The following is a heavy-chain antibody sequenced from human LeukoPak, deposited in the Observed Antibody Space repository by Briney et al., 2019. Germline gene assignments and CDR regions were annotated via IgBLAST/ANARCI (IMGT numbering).Heavy chain of an antibody. V-gene: IGHV4-59*01. CDR1: GGSISSYY. D-gene: IGHD3-16*01. CDR3: AREFGDFAGMDV. CDR2: ISYGGSA. Sequence: SGTLSHTRTVSGGSISSYYWCCTRQSPGKGLEWIGYISYGGSATYNPSLKSRVTISVDTSKKQFSLKVSSVTAADTAVYYCAREFGDFAGMDVWGQGTTVTVSS. J-gene: IGHJ6*02.